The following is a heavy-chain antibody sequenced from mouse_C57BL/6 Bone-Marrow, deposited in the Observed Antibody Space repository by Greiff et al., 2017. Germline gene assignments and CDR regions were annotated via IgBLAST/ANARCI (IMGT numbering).Heavy chain of an antibody. V-gene: IGHV6-3*01. D-gene: IGHD2-4*01. CDR3: TRLRRGAGFAY. CDR1: GFTFSNYW. J-gene: IGHJ3*01. Sequence: EVKLVESGGGLVQPGGSMKLSCVASGFTFSNYWMNWVRQSPEKGLEWVAQIRLKSDNYATHYAESVKGRFTISRDDSKSSVYLQMNNLRAEDTGIYYCTRLRRGAGFAYWGQGTLVTVSA. CDR2: IRLKSDNYAT.